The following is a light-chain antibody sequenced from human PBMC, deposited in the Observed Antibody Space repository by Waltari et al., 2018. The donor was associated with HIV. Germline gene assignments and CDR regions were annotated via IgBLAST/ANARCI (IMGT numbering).Light chain of an antibody. CDR3: LLSFNGVVV. CDR2: DTS. J-gene: IGLJ2*01. Sequence: QAVVSQEPSMTVSAGGPVTLTFASSTGAVTSGNIPYWFQRRPGQAPKTLLYDTSTGHSSTPARFSGSLLGGKSALTLAGAQFEDEADYFCLLSFNGVVVFGGGTSLTVL. CDR1: TGAVTSGNI. V-gene: IGLV7-46*01.